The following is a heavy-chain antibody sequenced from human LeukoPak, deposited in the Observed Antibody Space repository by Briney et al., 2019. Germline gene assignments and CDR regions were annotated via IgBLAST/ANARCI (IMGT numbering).Heavy chain of an antibody. CDR3: AKESGISDGGEWYFDY. CDR1: GFTFSSYG. Sequence: PGGSLRLSCAASGFTFSSYGMHWVRQAPGKGLGWVAFIRYDGSNKYYADSVKGRFTISRDNSKNTLYLQMNSLRAEDTAVYYCAKESGISDGGEWYFDYWGQGTLVTVSS. CDR2: IRYDGSNK. J-gene: IGHJ4*02. D-gene: IGHD2-8*02. V-gene: IGHV3-30*02.